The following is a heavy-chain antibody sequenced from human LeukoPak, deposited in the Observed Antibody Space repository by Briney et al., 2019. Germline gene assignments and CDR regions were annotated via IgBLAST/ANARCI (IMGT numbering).Heavy chain of an antibody. V-gene: IGHV4-61*02. D-gene: IGHD3-10*02. CDR3: ARGNSNYVYDY. CDR1: GGSISSGSYY. Sequence: PSQTLSLTCTVSGGSISSGSYYWTWIRQPAGKGLEWIGRTHPSGTTNYNPSLKSRVTMSVDTSENQFSLKLSSVTAADTAIYYCARGNSNYVYDYWGQGTLVTVSS. CDR2: THPSGTT. J-gene: IGHJ4*02.